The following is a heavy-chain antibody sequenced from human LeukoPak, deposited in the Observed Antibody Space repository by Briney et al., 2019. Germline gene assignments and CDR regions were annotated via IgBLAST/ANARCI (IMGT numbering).Heavy chain of an antibody. CDR3: ARDRIPDVGFDM. D-gene: IGHD2-15*01. V-gene: IGHV3-30*03. CDR1: GFTFSSYG. J-gene: IGHJ3*02. Sequence: PGGALRPSCAAPGFTFSSYGMHWVRPAPGKGLGWGAVISYDGSNKYYADSVKGRFTISRDNSKNTLYLQMNSLRAEDTAVYYCARDRIPDVGFDMWGQGTMVTVSS. CDR2: ISYDGSNK.